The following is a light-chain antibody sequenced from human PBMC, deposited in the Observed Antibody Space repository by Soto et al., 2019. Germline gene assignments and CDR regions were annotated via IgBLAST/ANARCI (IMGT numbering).Light chain of an antibody. Sequence: QSALTQPASVSGSPGQSITISCTGTSSDVGGYNFVSWYQQLPGKAPKLIIYEVINRPSGVSNRFSGSKSGNTASLTIAVLQAEDEADYYCSSYTSARGVFGGGTKLTVL. CDR3: SSYTSARGV. CDR1: SSDVGGYNF. J-gene: IGLJ2*01. CDR2: EVI. V-gene: IGLV2-14*01.